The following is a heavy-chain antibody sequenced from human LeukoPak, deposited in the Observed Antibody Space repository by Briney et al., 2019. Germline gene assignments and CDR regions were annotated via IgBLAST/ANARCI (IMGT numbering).Heavy chain of an antibody. Sequence: GASVKVSCKASGGTFSSYAISWVRQAPGQGLEWMGGIIPIFGTANYAQKFQGRVKITADESTSTAYMELSSLRSEDTAVYYCARELRYCSSTSCYTLYYYYGTDVWGQGTTVTVSS. CDR3: ARELRYCSSTSCYTLYYYYGTDV. CDR1: GGTFSSYA. CDR2: IIPIFGTA. D-gene: IGHD2-2*02. V-gene: IGHV1-69*13. J-gene: IGHJ6*02.